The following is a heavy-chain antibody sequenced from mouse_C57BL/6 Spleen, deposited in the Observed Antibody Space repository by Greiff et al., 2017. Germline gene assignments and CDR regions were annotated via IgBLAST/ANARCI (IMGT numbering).Heavy chain of an antibody. D-gene: IGHD1-1*01. CDR2: INPNNGGT. Sequence: VQLKQSGPELVKPGASVKIPCKASGYTFTDYNMDWVKQSHGKSLEWIGDINPNNGGTIYNQKFKGKATLTVDKSSSTAYMELRSLTSEDTAVYYCARKGDYVAYFDVWGTGTTVTVSS. CDR1: GYTFTDYN. CDR3: ARKGDYVAYFDV. V-gene: IGHV1-18*01. J-gene: IGHJ1*03.